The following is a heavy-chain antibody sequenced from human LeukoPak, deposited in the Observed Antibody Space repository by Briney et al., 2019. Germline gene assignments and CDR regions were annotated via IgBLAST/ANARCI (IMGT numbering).Heavy chain of an antibody. CDR1: GFTFSSYS. J-gene: IGHJ4*02. V-gene: IGHV3-21*01. CDR2: ISSSSSYI. CDR3: ARDRGSYYDSSGPYCFDY. Sequence: GGSLRLSCAASGFTFSSYSMNWVRQAPGKGLEWVSSISSSSSYIYYADSVKGRFTISRDNAKNSLYLQMNSLRAEDTAVYYCARDRGSYYDSSGPYCFDYWGQGTLVTVSS. D-gene: IGHD3-22*01.